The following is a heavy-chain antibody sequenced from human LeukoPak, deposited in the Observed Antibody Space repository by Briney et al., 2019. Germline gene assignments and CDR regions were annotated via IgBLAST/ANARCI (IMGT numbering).Heavy chain of an antibody. CDR1: GFSLSNARMG. CDR2: IFSNDEK. D-gene: IGHD3-10*01. V-gene: IGHV2-26*01. CDR3: ARISGRYYGSGSPHDY. J-gene: IGHJ4*02. Sequence: SGPVLVKPTETLTLTCTVSGFSLSNARMGVSWIRQPPGKALEWLAHIFSNDEKSYSTSLKSRLTISKDTSKSQVVLTMTNMDPVDTAPYYCARISGRYYGSGSPHDYWGQGTLVTVSS.